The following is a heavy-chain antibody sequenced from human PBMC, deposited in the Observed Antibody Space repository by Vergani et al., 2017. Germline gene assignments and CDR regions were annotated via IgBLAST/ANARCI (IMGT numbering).Heavy chain of an antibody. Sequence: EVQVVESGGGLVQPGGSLRLSCAASGFIFSDHYMDWVRQAPGKGLEWVGRIRNKANDYTTQYAASVKGRFTISRDDSKSYLYLQMNSLQTEDTALYYCVRVKGSNWNDHLDDNWGQGTLVTVSS. CDR2: IRNKANDYTT. J-gene: IGHJ3*02. D-gene: IGHD1-1*01. V-gene: IGHV3-72*01. CDR3: VRVKGSNWNDHLDDN. CDR1: GFIFSDHY.